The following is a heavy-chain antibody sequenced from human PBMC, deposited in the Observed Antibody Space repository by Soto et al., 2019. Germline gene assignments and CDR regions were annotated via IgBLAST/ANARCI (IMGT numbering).Heavy chain of an antibody. Sequence: QVQLVQSGAEVKKPGSSVKVSCKASGGTFSSYAISWVRQAPGQGLEWMGGIIPIFGTANYAQKFQGRVTITADKSTSTAYMELSSLRSEETAVYYCARSLLRYCSGGSCYSNAFDIWGQGTMVTVSS. CDR1: GGTFSSYA. CDR2: IIPIFGTA. D-gene: IGHD2-15*01. V-gene: IGHV1-69*06. CDR3: ARSLLRYCSGGSCYSNAFDI. J-gene: IGHJ3*02.